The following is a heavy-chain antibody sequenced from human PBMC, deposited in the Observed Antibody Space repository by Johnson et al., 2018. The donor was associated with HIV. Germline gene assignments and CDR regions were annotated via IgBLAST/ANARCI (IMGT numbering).Heavy chain of an antibody. CDR1: GFTFSDYY. CDR2: IKQDGSDK. J-gene: IGHJ3*02. Sequence: VQLVESGGGLVKPGGSLRLSCAASGFTFSDYYMSWIRQAPGKGLEWVANIKQDGSDKNYVDSVKGRFTISRDNAKNSLYLQMNSLRAEDTAVYYCARGIAVSNWVDIWGQGTMVTVSS. V-gene: IGHV3-7*01. D-gene: IGHD6-19*01. CDR3: ARGIAVSNWVDI.